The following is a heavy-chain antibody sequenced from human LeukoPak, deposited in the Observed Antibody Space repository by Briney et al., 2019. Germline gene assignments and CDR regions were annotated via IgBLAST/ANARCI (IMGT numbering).Heavy chain of an antibody. J-gene: IGHJ4*02. CDR3: ARDRAQLEIFDY. D-gene: IGHD6-6*01. V-gene: IGHV1-2*02. CDR1: GYTLTGYY. CDR2: INPNSGGT. Sequence: ASVKVSCKASGYTLTGYYMHWVRQAPGQGLEWMGWINPNSGGTNYAQKFQGRVTMTRDTSISTAYMELSRLRSDDTAVYYCARDRAQLEIFDYWGQGTLVTVSS.